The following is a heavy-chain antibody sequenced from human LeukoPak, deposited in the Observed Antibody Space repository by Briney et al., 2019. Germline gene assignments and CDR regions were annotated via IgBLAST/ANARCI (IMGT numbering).Heavy chain of an antibody. D-gene: IGHD5-18*01. CDR3: ARNTAMVGYFDY. V-gene: IGHV4-30-4*01. CDR2: IYCSGST. J-gene: IGHJ4*02. CDR1: GGSISSGDYY. Sequence: SETLSLTCTVSGGSISSGDYYWSWIRQPPGKGLEWIGYIYCSGSTYYNPSLKSRVTISVDTSKNQFSLKLSSVTAADTAVYYCARNTAMVGYFDYWGQGTLVTVSS.